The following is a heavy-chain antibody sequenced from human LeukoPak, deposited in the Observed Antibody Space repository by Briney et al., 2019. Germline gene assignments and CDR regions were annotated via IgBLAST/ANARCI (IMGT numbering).Heavy chain of an antibody. J-gene: IGHJ5*02. CDR1: GGSFSGYY. Sequence: SETLSLTCAVYGGSFSGYYWSWIRQPPGKGLEWIGEIKHSGRTNYNPSLKSRVNISVDTSKSQFSRKLSSVTAADTAVYYCASRSVVVVVAATQDWFDPWGQGTLVTVSS. V-gene: IGHV4-34*01. CDR2: IKHSGRT. D-gene: IGHD2-15*01. CDR3: ASRSVVVVVAATQDWFDP.